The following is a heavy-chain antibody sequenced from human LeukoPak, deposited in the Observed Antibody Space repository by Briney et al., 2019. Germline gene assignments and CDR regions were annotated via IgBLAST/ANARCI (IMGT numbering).Heavy chain of an antibody. CDR3: ARDSGESSGDLLRY. Sequence: GGSLRLSCAASGFTVSSDYMTWVRQAPGKGLEWVSVIYSGGSTYYADSVKGRFTISRHNSNTLFLQMNSLRTEDTAVYYCARDSGESSGDLLRYWGQGTLVTVSS. D-gene: IGHD6-25*01. CDR2: IYSGGST. CDR1: GFTVSSDY. V-gene: IGHV3-53*04. J-gene: IGHJ4*02.